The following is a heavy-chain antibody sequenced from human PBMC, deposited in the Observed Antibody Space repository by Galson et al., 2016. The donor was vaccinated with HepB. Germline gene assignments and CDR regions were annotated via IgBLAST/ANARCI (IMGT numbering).Heavy chain of an antibody. CDR1: GFSVSGSY. CDR2: IYSGGDT. D-gene: IGHD6-19*01. CDR3: AHNYGWYGKGYFDY. Sequence: SLRLSCAASGFSVSGSYMSWVRQAPGKGLEWVSVIYSGGDTFYADPVKGRFTISRDNSKNTLYLQMDSLRAEDTALYYCAHNYGWYGKGYFDYWGQGTLVTVSS. J-gene: IGHJ4*02. V-gene: IGHV3-66*01.